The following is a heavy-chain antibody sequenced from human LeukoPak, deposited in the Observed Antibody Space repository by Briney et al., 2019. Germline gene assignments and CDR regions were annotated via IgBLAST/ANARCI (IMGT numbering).Heavy chain of an antibody. J-gene: IGHJ5*02. D-gene: IGHD3-3*01. CDR3: ARDVGDFWSGYYHSWFDH. CDR2: IYYSGST. Sequence: SETLSLTCTVSGGSISSSSYYWGWIRQPPGKGLEWIGSIYYSGSTYYNPSLKSRVTISVDTSKNQFSLKLSSVTAADTAVYYCARDVGDFWSGYYHSWFDHWGQGTLVTVSS. CDR1: GGSISSSSYY. V-gene: IGHV4-39*02.